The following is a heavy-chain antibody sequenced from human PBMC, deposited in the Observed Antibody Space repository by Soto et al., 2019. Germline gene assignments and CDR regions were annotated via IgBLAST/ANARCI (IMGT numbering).Heavy chain of an antibody. Sequence: ASVKVSCKASGYTFTRYGISWVRQAPGQGREWMGWISGYNGDTNYAQKFQDRVSMTIDTSTGTAYMELRSLTSDDTAIYYCAKNGQPPYYYYGLDVSGQGTKVTVSS. J-gene: IGHJ6*02. D-gene: IGHD2-8*01. CDR3: AKNGQPPYYYYGLDV. CDR2: ISGYNGDT. V-gene: IGHV1-18*01. CDR1: GYTFTRYG.